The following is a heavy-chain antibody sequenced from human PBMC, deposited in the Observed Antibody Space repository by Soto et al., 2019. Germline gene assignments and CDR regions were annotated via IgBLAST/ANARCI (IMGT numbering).Heavy chain of an antibody. CDR3: VLRREDYYSYVIDV. CDR2: INAGNGNT. D-gene: IGHD1-26*01. J-gene: IGHJ6*04. CDR1: GYTFTSYA. V-gene: IGHV1-3*01. Sequence: ASVKVPCKASGYTFTSYAMHWVRQAPGQRLEWMGWINAGNGNTKYSQKFQGRVTITRNTSASTAYMELSSLRSEDTAVYYCVLRREDYYSYVIDVWGEGTTVTVYS.